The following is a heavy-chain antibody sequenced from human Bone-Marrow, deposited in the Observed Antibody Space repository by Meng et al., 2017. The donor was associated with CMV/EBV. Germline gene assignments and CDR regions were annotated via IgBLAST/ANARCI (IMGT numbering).Heavy chain of an antibody. D-gene: IGHD2-2*01. CDR2: ISAYNGKT. J-gene: IGHJ5*02. Sequence: TFNRYGISWVRQAPGQGLEWMGWISAYNGKTNYAQKLQGRVTMTTDAYTSTAYMELRSLRSDDTAVYYCARVGERYCITTSCPNWFDPWGQGTLVTVSS. V-gene: IGHV1-18*01. CDR1: TFNRYG. CDR3: ARVGERYCITTSCPNWFDP.